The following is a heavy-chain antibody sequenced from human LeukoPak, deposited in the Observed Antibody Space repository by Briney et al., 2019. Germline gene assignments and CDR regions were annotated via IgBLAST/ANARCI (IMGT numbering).Heavy chain of an antibody. D-gene: IGHD3-10*01. Sequence: SETLPLTCTVSGDXISSYYCNWVRQPPGKGLEWIGYIYYSGSTNCNPSLESRVTISIDTSKNQFSLKLRSVTAADTAVYYCAREVPIVRGLRWDYWGQGILVTVSS. CDR3: AREVPIVRGLRWDY. V-gene: IGHV4-59*01. J-gene: IGHJ4*02. CDR2: IYYSGST. CDR1: GDXISSYY.